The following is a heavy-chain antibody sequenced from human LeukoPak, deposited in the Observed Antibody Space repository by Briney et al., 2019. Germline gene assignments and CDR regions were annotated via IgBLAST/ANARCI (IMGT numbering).Heavy chain of an antibody. D-gene: IGHD3-16*01. J-gene: IGHJ4*02. Sequence: PGGSLRLSCTASGFSFGDYAMSWFRQAPGKGLEWVGFIRSKAYGGTTEFAASVKGGFTISRDDSKSIASLQMNSLKTEDTAMYYCTRGSYAFDYWGQGTLVTVSS. CDR2: IRSKAYGGTT. CDR3: TRGSYAFDY. CDR1: GFSFGDYA. V-gene: IGHV3-49*03.